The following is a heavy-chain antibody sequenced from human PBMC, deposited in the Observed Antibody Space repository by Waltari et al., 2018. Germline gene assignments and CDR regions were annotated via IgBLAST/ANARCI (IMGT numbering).Heavy chain of an antibody. J-gene: IGHJ3*02. CDR1: GYSFTSYW. D-gene: IGHD2-21*02. V-gene: IGHV5-51*01. CDR3: TRRAYCGDDCYPRDAFDI. CDR2: IYPGDSDT. Sequence: MSCKGSGYSFTSYWIGWVRQMPGKGLEWMGIIYPGDSDTRYSPSFQGQVTISADKSIGTAYLQWSSLKASDTAMYYCTRRAYCGDDCYPRDAFDIWGQGTMVTVSS.